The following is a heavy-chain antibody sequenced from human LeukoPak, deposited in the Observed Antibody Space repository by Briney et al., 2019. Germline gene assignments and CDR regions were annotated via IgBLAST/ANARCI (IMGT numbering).Heavy chain of an antibody. J-gene: IGHJ5*02. CDR1: GYAFTGYY. CDR2: INPNSGGT. V-gene: IGHV1-2*06. CDR3: ARSSGSLPYNWFDP. D-gene: IGHD1-26*01. Sequence: GASVKVSCKASGYAFTGYYMHWVRQAPGQGLEWMGRINPNSGGTNYGQKFQGRVTMTRDTSISTAYMELSRLRSDDTAVYYCARSSGSLPYNWFDPWGQGTLVTVS.